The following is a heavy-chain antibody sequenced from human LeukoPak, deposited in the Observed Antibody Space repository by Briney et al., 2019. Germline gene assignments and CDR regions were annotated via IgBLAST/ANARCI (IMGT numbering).Heavy chain of an antibody. Sequence: CSVKVSCKASGGTFSSYAISWVRQAPGQGLEWMGRIIAILGIANYAQKFQGRVTITADKSTSTAYMELRSLRSEDTAVYYCARGGIAVAGTGDDAFDIWGQGTMVTVSS. CDR3: ARGGIAVAGTGDDAFDI. CDR1: GGTFSSYA. J-gene: IGHJ3*02. CDR2: IIAILGIA. D-gene: IGHD6-19*01. V-gene: IGHV1-69*04.